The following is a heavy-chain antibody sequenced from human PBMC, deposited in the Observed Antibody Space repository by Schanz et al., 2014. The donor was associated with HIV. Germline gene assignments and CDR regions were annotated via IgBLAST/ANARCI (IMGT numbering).Heavy chain of an antibody. V-gene: IGHV3-33*03. D-gene: IGHD4-17*01. CDR1: GFTFSSYG. CDR3: AKGTIFHGDCLDY. Sequence: QVQLVESGGGVVQPGRSLRLSCAASGFTFSSYGMHWVRQAPGKGLEWVAVIWYNGSNKYYADSVKGRFTFSRDNSKNTLYLQMYSLRGEDTAVYYCAKGTIFHGDCLDYWGQGTLVTVSS. J-gene: IGHJ4*02. CDR2: IWYNGSNK.